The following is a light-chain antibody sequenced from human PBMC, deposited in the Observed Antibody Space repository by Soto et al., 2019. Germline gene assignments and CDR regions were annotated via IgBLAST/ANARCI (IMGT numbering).Light chain of an antibody. J-gene: IGKJ2*01. CDR3: QHYDTYPYT. CDR1: QSISSW. CDR2: KAS. Sequence: DIQMTQSPSTLSASVGDIVTITCRASQSISSWLAWYQQKPGKAPNLLIYKASTLEGGVPSRFSGSGSGTEFTLTISSLQSDDFATYYCQHYDTYPYTFGQGTKLEIK. V-gene: IGKV1-5*03.